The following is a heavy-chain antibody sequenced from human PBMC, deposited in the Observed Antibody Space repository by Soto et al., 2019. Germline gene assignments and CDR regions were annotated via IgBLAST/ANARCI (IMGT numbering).Heavy chain of an antibody. D-gene: IGHD2-2*01. CDR3: ARDTNQFHH. CDR2: ITSSGNTI. Sequence: QVQLVEAGGGLFKPGGYLRLYCAASGFTFSDYYMTWIRQAPGKGLERISYITSSGNTIYYADSVKGRLTVSRDNAKNSLYLQMNSLRAEYTAVYYCARDTNQFHHWGQGTLVTVSS. V-gene: IGHV3-11*01. CDR1: GFTFSDYY. J-gene: IGHJ1*01.